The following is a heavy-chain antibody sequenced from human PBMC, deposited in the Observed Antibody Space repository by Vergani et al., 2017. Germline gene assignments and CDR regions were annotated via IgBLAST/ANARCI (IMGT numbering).Heavy chain of an antibody. Sequence: QVQLQESGPGLVKPSETLSLTCTVSGGSISSYYWSWIRQPPGKGLEWIGYIYYSGSTNYNPSLKSRVTISVDTSKNQSSLKLSSVTAADTAVYYCARSRLLRYYYMDVWGKGTTVTVSS. CDR1: GGSISSYY. J-gene: IGHJ6*03. D-gene: IGHD2-21*02. CDR3: ARSRLLRYYYMDV. V-gene: IGHV4-59*01. CDR2: IYYSGST.